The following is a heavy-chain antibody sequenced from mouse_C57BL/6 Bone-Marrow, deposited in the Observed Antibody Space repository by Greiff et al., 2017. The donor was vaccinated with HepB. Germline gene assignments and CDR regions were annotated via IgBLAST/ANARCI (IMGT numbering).Heavy chain of an antibody. CDR1: GFTFSSYG. D-gene: IGHD1-1*01. Sequence: DVQLVESGGDLVKPGGSLKLSCAASGFTFSSYGMSWVRQTPDKRLEWVATISSGGSYTYYPDSVKGRFTISRDNAKNTLYLQMSSLKSEDTAMYYCAPYYYGSPWFAYWGQGTLVTVSA. J-gene: IGHJ3*01. V-gene: IGHV5-6*01. CDR2: ISSGGSYT. CDR3: APYYYGSPWFAY.